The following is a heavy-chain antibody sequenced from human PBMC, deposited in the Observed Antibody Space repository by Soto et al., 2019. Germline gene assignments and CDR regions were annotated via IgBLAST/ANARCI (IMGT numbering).Heavy chain of an antibody. CDR3: ARGYAGSTRGFDY. Sequence: QLQLQESGSGLVKPSQTLSLTCAVSGGSISSGGYSWSWIRQPPGKGLEWIGYIYHSGSTYYNPSIKSRVTMSVDRSKNQFSLKLSSVTAADTAVYYCARGYAGSTRGFDYWGQGTLVTVSS. D-gene: IGHD1-26*01. CDR2: IYHSGST. V-gene: IGHV4-30-2*01. CDR1: GGSISSGGYS. J-gene: IGHJ4*02.